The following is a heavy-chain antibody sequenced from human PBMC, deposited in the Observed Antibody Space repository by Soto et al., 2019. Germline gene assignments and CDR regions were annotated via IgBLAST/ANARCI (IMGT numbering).Heavy chain of an antibody. D-gene: IGHD3-22*01. CDR3: AREAYDISGRFDI. CDR1: GGSISSYY. Sequence: SETLSLTCTVSGGSISSYYWSWIRQPPGKGLEWIGYIYYSGSTNYNPSLKSRVTISVDTSKNQFSLKLSSVTAADTAVYYCAREAYDISGRFDIWAKGTLATVSS. J-gene: IGHJ4*02. V-gene: IGHV4-59*01. CDR2: IYYSGST.